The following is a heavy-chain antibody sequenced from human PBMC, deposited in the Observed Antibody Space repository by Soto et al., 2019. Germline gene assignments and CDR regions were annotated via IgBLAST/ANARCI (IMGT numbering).Heavy chain of an antibody. D-gene: IGHD6-19*01. V-gene: IGHV3-23*01. Sequence: GGSLRLSCAASGFTFSSYAMSWVRQAPGKVLECVSAISCSGGSTYYADSVKGRFTISRDNSKNTLYLQMNSLRAEDTAVYYCAKEAPSSGWYRSYFDYWGQGTLVTVSS. CDR3: AKEAPSSGWYRSYFDY. J-gene: IGHJ4*02. CDR1: GFTFSSYA. CDR2: ISCSGGST.